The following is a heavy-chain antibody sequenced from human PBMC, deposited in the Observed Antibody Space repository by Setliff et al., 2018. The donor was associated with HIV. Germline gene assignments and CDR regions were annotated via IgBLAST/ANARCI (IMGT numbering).Heavy chain of an antibody. D-gene: IGHD3-16*02. J-gene: IGHJ4*02. CDR2: INHSGST. CDR3: ARGGNSYDYVWGSYRYRNYFDY. Sequence: SETLSLTCAVYGGSFSGYYWSWIRQPPGKGLEWIGEINHSGSTNYNPSLKSRVTISVDTSKNQFSLKLSSVTAADTAVYYCARGGNSYDYVWGSYRYRNYFDYWGQGTLVTVSS. V-gene: IGHV4-34*01. CDR1: GGSFSGYY.